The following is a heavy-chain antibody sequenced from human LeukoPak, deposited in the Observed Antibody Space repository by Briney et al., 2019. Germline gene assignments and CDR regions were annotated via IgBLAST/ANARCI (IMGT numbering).Heavy chain of an antibody. V-gene: IGHV1-69-2*01. CDR2: VDPEDGET. Sequence: APVKVSCKVSGYTFTDYYMHWVRQAPGKGLEWMGLVDPEDGETIYAEKFQGRVTITADTSTDTAYMELSSLRSEDTAVYYCSGGYSSGRGCDYWGQGTLVTVSS. D-gene: IGHD6-19*01. J-gene: IGHJ4*02. CDR1: GYTFTDYY. CDR3: SGGYSSGRGCDY.